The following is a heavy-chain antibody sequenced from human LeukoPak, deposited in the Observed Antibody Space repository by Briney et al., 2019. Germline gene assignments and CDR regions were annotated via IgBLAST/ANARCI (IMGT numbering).Heavy chain of an antibody. CDR1: GGSIISTTYY. CDR2: IYYSGST. Sequence: SETLSLTCTVSGGSIISTTYYWGWIRQPPGKGLEWIGYIYYSGSTNYNPSLKSRVTISVDTSKNQFSLKLSSVTAADTAVYYCARLYYDILTGYSTVDYWGQGTLVTVSS. J-gene: IGHJ4*02. V-gene: IGHV4-61*05. D-gene: IGHD3-9*01. CDR3: ARLYYDILTGYSTVDY.